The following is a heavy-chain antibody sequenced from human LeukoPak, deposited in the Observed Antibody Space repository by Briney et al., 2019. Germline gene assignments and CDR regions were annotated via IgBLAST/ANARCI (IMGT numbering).Heavy chain of an antibody. D-gene: IGHD1-1*01. CDR2: MNPNSGNT. J-gene: IGHJ6*03. CDR1: GYTFTSYD. CDR3: AVLDELETGTAPLFRYYYMDV. V-gene: IGHV1-8*01. Sequence: GASVKVSCKASGYTFTSYDINWVRQATGQGLEWMGWMNPNSGNTGYAQKFQGRVTMTRNTSISTACMELSSLRSEDTAAYYCAVLDELETGTAPLFRYYYMDVWGKGTTVTVSS.